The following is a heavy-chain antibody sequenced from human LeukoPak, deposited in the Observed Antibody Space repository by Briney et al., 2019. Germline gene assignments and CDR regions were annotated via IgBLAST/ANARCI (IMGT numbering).Heavy chain of an antibody. D-gene: IGHD6-13*01. J-gene: IGHJ4*02. CDR1: GYSFPNYW. Sequence: GESRKISCKGSGYSFPNYWIGWVRQMPGKGLEWMGIIFPGDSDTRYSPSFQGQVTISADKSISTAYLQWSSLKASDTAIYYCARTYSSSWLHYFDYWGQGTLVTVSS. V-gene: IGHV5-51*01. CDR3: ARTYSSSWLHYFDY. CDR2: IFPGDSDT.